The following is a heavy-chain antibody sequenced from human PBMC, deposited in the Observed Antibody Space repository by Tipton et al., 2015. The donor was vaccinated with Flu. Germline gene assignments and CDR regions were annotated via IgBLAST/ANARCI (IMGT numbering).Heavy chain of an antibody. D-gene: IGHD3-10*01. J-gene: IGHJ4*02. Sequence: SLRLSCAASGFTFSTYAMSWVRQAPGKGLEWVSSISGSGDSTYYADSVKGRFTISRDNSKNTLYLQMNSLRAEDTAAYYCADKAGYGSAIHWGQGTLVTVSS. CDR3: ADKAGYGSAIH. CDR2: ISGSGDST. CDR1: GFTFSTYA. V-gene: IGHV3-23*01.